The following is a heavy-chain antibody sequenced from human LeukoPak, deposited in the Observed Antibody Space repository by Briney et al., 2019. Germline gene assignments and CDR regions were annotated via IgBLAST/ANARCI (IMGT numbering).Heavy chain of an antibody. V-gene: IGHV3-74*01. J-gene: IGHJ5*02. CDR1: GFTFSSYW. CDR3: ARGVGYCSSTSCYWWFDP. Sequence: GGPLRLSCAASGFTFSSYWMHWVRQAPGKGLVWVSRINSDGSSTSYADSVKGRFTISRDNAKNTLYLQMNSLRAEDTAVYYCARGVGYCSSTSCYWWFDPWGQGTLVTVSS. CDR2: INSDGSST. D-gene: IGHD2-2*01.